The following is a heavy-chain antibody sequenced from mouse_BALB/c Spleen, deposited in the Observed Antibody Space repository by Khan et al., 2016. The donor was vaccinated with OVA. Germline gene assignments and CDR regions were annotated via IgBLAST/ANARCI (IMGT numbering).Heavy chain of an antibody. V-gene: IGHV2-6-4*01. Sequence: QVQLKESGPGLVAPSQSLSITCTVSGFSLSRYNVHWVRQPPGKGLEWLGMIWGGGGTDYTSALKSRLSISKDDSKRQVFLKMNSLQTDDKAMYHCTRAYYRDDGYYGMDYWGQGTSVTVSS. CDR3: TRAYYRDDGYYGMDY. CDR2: IWGGGGT. CDR1: GFSLSRYN. J-gene: IGHJ4*01. D-gene: IGHD2-14*01.